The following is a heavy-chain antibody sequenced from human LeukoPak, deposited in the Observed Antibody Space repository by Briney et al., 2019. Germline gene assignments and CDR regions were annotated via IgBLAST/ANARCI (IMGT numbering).Heavy chain of an antibody. V-gene: IGHV3-21*04. J-gene: IGHJ5*02. CDR1: GFTFSSYS. CDR2: ISSSSSYI. Sequence: PGGSLRLSCAASGFTFSSYSMNWVRQAPGKGLEWVSSISSSSSYIYYADSVKGRFTISRDNAKNSLYLQMNSLRAEDTAVYYCARARLMVRGVFDPWGQGTLVTVSS. CDR3: ARARLMVRGVFDP. D-gene: IGHD3-10*01.